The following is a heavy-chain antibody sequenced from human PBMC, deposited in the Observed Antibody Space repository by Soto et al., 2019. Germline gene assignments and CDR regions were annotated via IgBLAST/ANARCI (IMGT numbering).Heavy chain of an antibody. Sequence: EVQLVESGGGVVQPGGSLRLSCAASGFTVRTYKMNWVRQAPGKGLEWIAYISSSSNTIHYADSVKGRFIISTDNVKNSLDLQMYSLRVDDTAVYYCARVGTPANTEASDYWGQGTLVTVSS. CDR1: GFTVRTYK. V-gene: IGHV3-48*01. J-gene: IGHJ4*02. D-gene: IGHD2-2*01. CDR2: ISSSSNTI. CDR3: ARVGTPANTEASDY.